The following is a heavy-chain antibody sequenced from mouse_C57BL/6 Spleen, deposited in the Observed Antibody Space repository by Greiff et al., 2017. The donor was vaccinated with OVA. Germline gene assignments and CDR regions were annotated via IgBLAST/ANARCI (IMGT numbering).Heavy chain of an antibody. CDR3: ARQIYYGSSYVYFDV. CDR2: ISDGGSYT. D-gene: IGHD1-1*01. V-gene: IGHV5-4*03. CDR1: GFTFSSYA. Sequence: EVKVVESGGGLVKPGGSLKLSCAASGFTFSSYAMSWVRQTPEKRLEWVATISDGGSYTYYPDNVKGRFTISRDNAKNNLYLQMSHLKSEDTAMYYCARQIYYGSSYVYFDVWGTGTTVTVSS. J-gene: IGHJ1*03.